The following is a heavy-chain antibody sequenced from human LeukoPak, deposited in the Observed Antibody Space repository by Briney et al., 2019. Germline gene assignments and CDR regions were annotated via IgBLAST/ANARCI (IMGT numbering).Heavy chain of an antibody. CDR2: INPGGSSI. V-gene: IGHV3-74*01. CDR3: ARSNQADDY. D-gene: IGHD1-14*01. Sequence: GGSLRLTCAASGFTFSSYWMHWVRQVPGKGLVWVARINPGGSSITYADSVKGRFTISRDNAKNTLYLQMDSLRAEDTGVYYCARSNQADDYWGQGTLVTVSS. J-gene: IGHJ4*02. CDR1: GFTFSSYW.